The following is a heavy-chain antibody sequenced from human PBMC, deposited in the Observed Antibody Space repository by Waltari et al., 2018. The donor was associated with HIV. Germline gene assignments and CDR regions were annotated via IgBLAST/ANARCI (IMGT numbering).Heavy chain of an antibody. CDR3: TTVSSGWYGGWFDS. Sequence: VHLVESGGDLVKPGGSLRLSCETSGFTFSNTWISWVRQAPGKGLEWVGRIKKKSEDETRDYAAPVRGRFTISRDDRQNTVYLEMNRLKTEDTGLYYCTTVSSGWYGGWFDSWGQGTLVIVSS. CDR2: IKKKSEDETR. CDR1: GFTFSNTW. V-gene: IGHV3-15*01. J-gene: IGHJ5*01. D-gene: IGHD6-19*01.